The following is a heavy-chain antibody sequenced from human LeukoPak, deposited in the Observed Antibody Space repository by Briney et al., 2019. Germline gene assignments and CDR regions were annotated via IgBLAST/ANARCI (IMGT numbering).Heavy chain of an antibody. CDR1: GFTFSTYT. CDR3: AKDRNSNWKNYFDY. CDR2: ISSSNTYI. Sequence: GGPLRLSCAASGFTFSTYTMNWVRQAPGKGLEWVSSISSSNTYIYYADSVKGRFTISRDNAKNSLHLQMNSLRAEDTAVYYCAKDRNSNWKNYFDYWGQGTLVTVSS. V-gene: IGHV3-21*01. D-gene: IGHD1-1*01. J-gene: IGHJ4*02.